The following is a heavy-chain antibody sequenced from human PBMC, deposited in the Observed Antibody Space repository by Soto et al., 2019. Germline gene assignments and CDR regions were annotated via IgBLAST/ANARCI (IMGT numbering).Heavy chain of an antibody. CDR1: GFTFSSYG. CDR2: IWYDGSNK. V-gene: IGHV3-33*06. D-gene: IGHD3-3*01. J-gene: IGHJ6*02. CDR3: TKSGYRYYYYYGMDV. Sequence: QVQLVESGGGVVQPGRSLRLSCAASGFTFSSYGMHWVRQAPGKGLEWVAVIWYDGSNKYYADSVKGRFTISRDNSKNTLYLQMNSLRAEDTAVYYSTKSGYRYYYYYGMDVWGQGTTVTVSS.